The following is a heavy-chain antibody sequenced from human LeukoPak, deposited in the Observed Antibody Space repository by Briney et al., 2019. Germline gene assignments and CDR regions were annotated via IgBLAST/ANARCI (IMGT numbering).Heavy chain of an antibody. CDR2: IYYGGST. CDR1: GYSISSSNY. D-gene: IGHD2-15*01. V-gene: IGHV4-38-2*01. CDR3: ARALGYCSGGSCTRGYNWFDP. Sequence: SETLSLTCAVSGYSISSSNYWGWIRQPPGKGLEWIGSIYYGGSTYYNPSLKSRVTISVDTSMNQFSLKLSFVTTADTAVYYCARALGYCSGGSCTRGYNWFDPWGQGTLVTVPS. J-gene: IGHJ5*02.